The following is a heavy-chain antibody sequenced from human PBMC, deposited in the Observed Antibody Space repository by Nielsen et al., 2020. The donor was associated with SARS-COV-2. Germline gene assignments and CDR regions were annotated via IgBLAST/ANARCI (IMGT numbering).Heavy chain of an antibody. Sequence: SETLSLTCAVYGGSFSGYYWSWIRQPPGKGLEWIGEINHSGSTNYNPSLKSRVTISVDRSKNQFSLKLSSVTAADTAVYYCAGGDYVGGFDYWGQGTLVTVSS. CDR3: AGGDYVGGFDY. D-gene: IGHD4-17*01. J-gene: IGHJ4*02. V-gene: IGHV4-34*01. CDR2: INHSGST. CDR1: GGSFSGYY.